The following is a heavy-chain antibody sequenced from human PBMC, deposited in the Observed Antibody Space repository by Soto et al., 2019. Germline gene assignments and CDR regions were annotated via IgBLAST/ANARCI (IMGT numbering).Heavy chain of an antibody. V-gene: IGHV3-48*01. CDR2: IRSSSNIM. CDR1: GFTFSTFT. D-gene: IGHD2-21*01. CDR3: ARDKAYGFDI. Sequence: HPGGSLRLSCAASGFTFSTFTMNWVRQAPGEGLEWVSYIRSSSNIMSYAESVKGRFTVSVDNAKSTLYLQMNSLRVEDTAVYYCARDKAYGFDIWGQGTMVTVSS. J-gene: IGHJ3*02.